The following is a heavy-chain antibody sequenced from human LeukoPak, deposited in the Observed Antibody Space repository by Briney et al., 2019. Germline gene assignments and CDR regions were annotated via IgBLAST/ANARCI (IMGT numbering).Heavy chain of an antibody. Sequence: GESLKISCKGSDYSFTTYWIGWVRQMPGKGLEWMGIIYPGDSDTRYSPSFQGQVTFSADKFTSTAYLQWSSLKASDTAIYYCARDPYSSSWSYFDFWGQGTLVTVSS. CDR2: IYPGDSDT. D-gene: IGHD6-13*01. J-gene: IGHJ4*02. V-gene: IGHV5-51*01. CDR3: ARDPYSSSWSYFDF. CDR1: DYSFTTYW.